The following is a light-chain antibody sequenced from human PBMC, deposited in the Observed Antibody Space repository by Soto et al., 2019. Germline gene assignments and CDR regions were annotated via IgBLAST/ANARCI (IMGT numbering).Light chain of an antibody. CDR1: SSNIGNNY. J-gene: IGLJ2*01. CDR3: GTWDSSLSAVV. Sequence: QAVVTQPPSVSAAPGQKVTISCSGSSSNIGNNYVSWFQQLPGTAPKLLTYDNNKRPSGIPDRFSGSKSGTSATLGITGLQTGDEADYYCGTWDSSLSAVVFGGGTQLTVL. V-gene: IGLV1-51*01. CDR2: DNN.